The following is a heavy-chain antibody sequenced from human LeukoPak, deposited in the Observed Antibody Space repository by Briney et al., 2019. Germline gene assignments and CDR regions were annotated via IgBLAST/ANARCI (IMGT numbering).Heavy chain of an antibody. CDR1: GFTFSSYS. V-gene: IGHV3-21*01. J-gene: IGHJ6*02. Sequence: KPGGSLRLSCAASGFTFSSYSMNWVRQAPGKGLEWVSSISSSSSYIYYADSVKGRFTISRDNAKNSLYLQMNSLRAEDTAVYYCARGVVAAAASWGDYGMDVWGQGTTVTVSS. CDR3: ARGVVAAAASWGDYGMDV. D-gene: IGHD6-13*01. CDR2: ISSSSSYI.